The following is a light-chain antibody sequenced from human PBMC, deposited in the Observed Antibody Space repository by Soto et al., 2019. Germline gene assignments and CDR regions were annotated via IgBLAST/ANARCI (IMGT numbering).Light chain of an antibody. J-gene: IGKJ1*01. CDR2: GAS. V-gene: IGKV3-20*01. CDR3: QQYGNSQWT. Sequence: EFVLTQSPGTLSLSPGERATLSCRASQTVSSTYLAWYQQKPGQAPRLLIYGASSRATGIPDRFSGSGSGTDFTLTISRLEPEDVAVYYCQQYGNSQWTFGQGTKVDIK. CDR1: QTVSSTY.